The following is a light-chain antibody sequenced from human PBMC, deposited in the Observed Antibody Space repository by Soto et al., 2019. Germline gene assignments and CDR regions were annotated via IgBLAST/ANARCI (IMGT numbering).Light chain of an antibody. Sequence: QSALTQPPSASGSPGQSVTISCTGTSSDVGGYNYVSWYQQHPGKAPKLMIYEVTKRPSGVPDRFSGSKSGNTASLTISGLQAEDEVDYYCCSYAGGYIFVFGTGTKLTVL. CDR1: SSDVGGYNY. CDR3: CSYAGGYIFV. CDR2: EVT. V-gene: IGLV2-8*01. J-gene: IGLJ1*01.